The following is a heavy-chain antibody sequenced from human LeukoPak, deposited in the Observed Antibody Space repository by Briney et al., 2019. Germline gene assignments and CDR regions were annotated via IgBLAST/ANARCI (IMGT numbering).Heavy chain of an antibody. CDR2: ISSSSSYI. J-gene: IGHJ4*02. Sequence: PGGSLRLSCAAPGFTFSSYSMNWVRQAPGKGLEWVSSISSSSSYIYYADSVKGRFTISRDNAKNSLYLQMNSLRAEDTAVYYCARRPIAVAGVFDYWGQGTLATVSS. D-gene: IGHD6-19*01. CDR3: ARRPIAVAGVFDY. V-gene: IGHV3-21*01. CDR1: GFTFSSYS.